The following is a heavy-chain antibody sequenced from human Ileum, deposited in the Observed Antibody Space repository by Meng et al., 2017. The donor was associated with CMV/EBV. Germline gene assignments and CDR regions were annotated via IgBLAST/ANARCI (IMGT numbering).Heavy chain of an antibody. Sequence: GRSLTLSCVVSELTVRSNDTSWVRQAPGKGLEWVSIIYTGDNTNYADSVRGRYTSSRDNSNTTLYHQMNSLRADDAAMYYCASFKAQQVGGLYWYFNLWGHGTTVTVSS. V-gene: IGHV3-66*01. CDR3: ASFKAQQVGGLYWYFNL. CDR2: IYTGDNT. J-gene: IGHJ2*01. CDR1: ELTVRSND. D-gene: IGHD3-16*01.